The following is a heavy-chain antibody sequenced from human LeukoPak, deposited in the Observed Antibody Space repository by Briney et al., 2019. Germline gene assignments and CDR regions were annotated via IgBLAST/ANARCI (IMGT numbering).Heavy chain of an antibody. D-gene: IGHD3/OR15-3a*01. CDR1: GFTFSSYS. CDR3: ARAGTGYHSSSDY. V-gene: IGHV3-48*01. CDR2: VSSSSSTI. Sequence: GGSLRLSCAASGFTFSSYSMNWVRQAPGKGLEWVSYVSSSSSTIYYADSVKGRFTISRDNAKNSLYLQMNSLRVEDTAVYYCARAGTGYHSSSDYWGQGTLVTVSS. J-gene: IGHJ4*02.